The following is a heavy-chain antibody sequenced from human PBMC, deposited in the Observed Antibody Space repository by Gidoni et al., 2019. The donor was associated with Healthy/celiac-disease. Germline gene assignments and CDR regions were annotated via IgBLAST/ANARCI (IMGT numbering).Heavy chain of an antibody. Sequence: EVQLVESGGGLVKPGGSLRLSCAASGFTFSNAWMSWVRQAPGKGLEWVGRIKSKTDGGTTDYAAPVKGRFTISRDDSKNTLYLQMNSLKTEDTAVYYCTTVGDARIVGAMDAFDIWGQGTMVTVSS. CDR3: TTVGDARIVGAMDAFDI. J-gene: IGHJ3*02. CDR1: GFTFSNAW. D-gene: IGHD1-26*01. CDR2: IKSKTDGGTT. V-gene: IGHV3-15*01.